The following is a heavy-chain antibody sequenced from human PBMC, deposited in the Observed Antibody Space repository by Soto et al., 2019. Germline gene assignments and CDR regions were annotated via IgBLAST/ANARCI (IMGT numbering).Heavy chain of an antibody. V-gene: IGHV4-59*02. D-gene: IGHD2-21*02. CDR3: ARGWGLVFDY. J-gene: IGHJ4*02. CDR1: GGSVSSYY. Sequence: QVQLQESGPGLVKPSETLSLTCTVSGGSVSSYYWSWVRQPPGKRLEGLGYIYYTGSTNYNPSLNGRFTISVDTSKNLFSLKLISVTAADTAVYYCARGWGLVFDYWGQGTLVTVSS. CDR2: IYYTGST.